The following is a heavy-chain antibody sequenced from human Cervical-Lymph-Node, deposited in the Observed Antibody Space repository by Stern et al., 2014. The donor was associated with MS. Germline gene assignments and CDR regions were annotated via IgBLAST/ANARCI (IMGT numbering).Heavy chain of an antibody. J-gene: IGHJ6*02. CDR1: GFSLSTSGMC. V-gene: IGHV2-70*01. CDR2: IDWDDDQ. D-gene: IGHD6-19*01. Sequence: QITLKESGPALVKPTQTLTLTCTFSGFSLSTSGMCVSWLRQPPGKALEWLALIDWDDDQYYSPLLKSRLPISKDTSKNQVVLTMTNMDPVDTATYYCARTHAYSSGWGLDYYYGMDVWGQGTTVTVSS. CDR3: ARTHAYSSGWGLDYYYGMDV.